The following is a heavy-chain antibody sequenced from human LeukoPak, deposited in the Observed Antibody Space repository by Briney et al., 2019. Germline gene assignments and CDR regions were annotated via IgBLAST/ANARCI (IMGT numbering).Heavy chain of an antibody. CDR2: MSPKSGHT. Sequence: GSVKVSCKPSGYSFTSYDINWVRESTGQGLEWMGWMSPKSGHTGYAQNFQGRVTMTRNTSISTAYMELSSLRSEDTAVYYCVGGAPNWGSDYWGQGTLVTVSS. D-gene: IGHD7-27*01. CDR3: VGGAPNWGSDY. V-gene: IGHV1-8*01. CDR1: GYSFTSYD. J-gene: IGHJ4*02.